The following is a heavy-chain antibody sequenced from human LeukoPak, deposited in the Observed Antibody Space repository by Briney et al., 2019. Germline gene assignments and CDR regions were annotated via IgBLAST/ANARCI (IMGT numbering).Heavy chain of an antibody. CDR1: GGSISSSSYY. CDR3: ARQAYYYYYMDV. V-gene: IGHV4-39*01. Sequence: SETLSLTCTVSGGSISSSSYYWGWIRQPPGKGLEWIGSIYYSGSTYYNPSLKSRVTISVDTSKNQFSLKLSSVTAADTAVYYCARQAYYYYYMDVWGKGTTVTVSS. CDR2: IYYSGST. J-gene: IGHJ6*03.